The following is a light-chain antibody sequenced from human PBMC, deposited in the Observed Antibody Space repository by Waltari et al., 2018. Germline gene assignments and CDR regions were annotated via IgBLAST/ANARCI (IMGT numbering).Light chain of an antibody. CDR1: SSHLGNNY. CDR2: GND. J-gene: IGLJ2*01. CDR3: ASWDDSLRGVV. Sequence: QSVLTQPPSASGTPGQRVTISCSGSSSHLGNNYDYSYHHFPGPAPKFLIYGNDKWPSGVPGRFSGSKSGTSAFLTISGLRSEDEADYYCASWDDSLRGVVFGGGTKLTAL. V-gene: IGLV1-47*01.